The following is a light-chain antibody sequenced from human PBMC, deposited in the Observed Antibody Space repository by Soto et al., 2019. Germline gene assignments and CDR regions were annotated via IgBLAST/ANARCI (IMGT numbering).Light chain of an antibody. V-gene: IGKV3-11*01. J-gene: IGKJ1*01. CDR3: QQRSNWPPQGT. Sequence: EIVLTQSPATLSVSPGERATLSCRASQSVSSYLAWYQQKPGQAPRLLIYDASNRATGIPARFSGSGSGTDFTLTISSLEPEDFAVYYCQQRSNWPPQGTFGQGNKVGIK. CDR2: DAS. CDR1: QSVSSY.